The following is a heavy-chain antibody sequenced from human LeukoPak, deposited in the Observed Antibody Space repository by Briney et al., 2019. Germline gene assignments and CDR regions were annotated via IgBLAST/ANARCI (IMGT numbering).Heavy chain of an antibody. CDR3: ARRYCSGGSCYGGPGVGMDV. Sequence: ASVKVSCKASGYTFTSYGISWVRQAPGQGPEWMGWISTYNGNTNYAQKLQGRVTMTTDISTSTAYMDLRSLRSDDTAVYYCARRYCSGGSCYGGPGVGMDVWGKGTTVTVSS. CDR1: GYTFTSYG. D-gene: IGHD2-15*01. J-gene: IGHJ6*04. V-gene: IGHV1-18*01. CDR2: ISTYNGNT.